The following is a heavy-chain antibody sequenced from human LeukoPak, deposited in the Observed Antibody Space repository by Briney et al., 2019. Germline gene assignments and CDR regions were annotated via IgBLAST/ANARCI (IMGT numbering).Heavy chain of an antibody. Sequence: ASVKVSCKASGYTFTSYGISWVRQAPGQGLEWMGWISAYNGNTNYAQKLQGRVTMTTDTSTSTAYMELRSLRSDDTAVSYCARVAGVDTNWYFDLWGRGPLVTISS. D-gene: IGHD2-2*01. J-gene: IGHJ2*01. CDR3: ARVAGVDTNWYFDL. CDR2: ISAYNGNT. CDR1: GYTFTSYG. V-gene: IGHV1-18*01.